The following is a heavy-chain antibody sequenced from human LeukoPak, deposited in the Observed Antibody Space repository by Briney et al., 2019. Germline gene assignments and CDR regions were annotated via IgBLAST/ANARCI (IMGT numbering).Heavy chain of an antibody. D-gene: IGHD6-6*01. CDR1: GYSFTRYW. CDR3: ARRYSTSFPPSTYYYMDA. V-gene: IGHV5-51*01. CDR2: IYPGDSDT. Sequence: GESLKISCKASGYSFTRYWIAWVRQMPGKGLECMGIIYPGDSDTRYSPSFQGQVTISVDKSTNTAYLQWSSLKASDTAMYYCARRYSTSFPPSTYYYMDAWGKGTTVTVSS. J-gene: IGHJ6*03.